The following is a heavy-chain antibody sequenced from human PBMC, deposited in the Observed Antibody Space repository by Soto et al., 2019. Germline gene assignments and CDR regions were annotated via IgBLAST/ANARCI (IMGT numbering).Heavy chain of an antibody. V-gene: IGHV3-23*01. CDR1: GFTFTSYA. D-gene: IGHD2-8*02. CDR2: ISGSGENT. CDR3: AKGGSAFCTGGTCYHPFDY. Sequence: EVQLLESGGGLVQPGGSLRLSCAASGFTFTSYAMTWVRQPPGKGLEWVSTISGSGENTWYADSVKGRFTISRDNSKKTVYLQMNSLRAEDTAVYYCAKGGSAFCTGGTCYHPFDYWGQGTLATVSS. J-gene: IGHJ4*02.